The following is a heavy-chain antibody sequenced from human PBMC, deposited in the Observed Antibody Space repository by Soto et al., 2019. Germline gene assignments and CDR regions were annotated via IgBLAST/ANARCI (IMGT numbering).Heavy chain of an antibody. CDR3: ARQPPDYYDSSGYYYGMDV. CDR2: IYYSGST. CDR1: GGSISSSSYY. V-gene: IGHV4-39*01. J-gene: IGHJ6*02. Sequence: SETLSLTCTVSGGSISSSSYYWGWIRQPPGKGLEWIGSIYYSGSTYYNPSLKSRVTISVDTSKNQFSLKLSSVTAADTAVYYCARQPPDYYDSSGYYYGMDVWGQGTTVTV. D-gene: IGHD3-22*01.